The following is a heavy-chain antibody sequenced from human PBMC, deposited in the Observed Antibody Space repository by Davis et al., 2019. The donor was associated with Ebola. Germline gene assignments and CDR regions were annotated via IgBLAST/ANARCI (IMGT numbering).Heavy chain of an antibody. CDR2: IIPIFGTA. V-gene: IGHV1-69*13. CDR3: ARRGRGRGYCSSTSCPTWFDP. Sequence: SVKVSCKASGGTFSSYAISWVRQAPGQGLEWMGGIIPIFGTANYAQKFQGRVTITADESTSTAYMELSSLRSEDTAVYYCARRGRGRGYCSSTSCPTWFDPWGQGTLVTVSS. J-gene: IGHJ5*02. CDR1: GGTFSSYA. D-gene: IGHD2-2*01.